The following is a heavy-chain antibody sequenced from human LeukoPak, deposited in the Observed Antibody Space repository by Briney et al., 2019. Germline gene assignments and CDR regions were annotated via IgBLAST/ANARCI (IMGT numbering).Heavy chain of an antibody. CDR2: ISSSSSYI. CDR1: GFTFSSYS. Sequence: GGSLRLSCAASGFTFSSYSMNWVRQAPGKGLEWVSSISSSSSYIYYADSVKGRFTISRDNAKNSLYLQMNSLRAEDTAVYYCARDYGPDSSGWYGRYYYYYYYMDVWGKGTTVTVSS. CDR3: ARDYGPDSSGWYGRYYYYYYYMDV. V-gene: IGHV3-21*01. D-gene: IGHD6-19*01. J-gene: IGHJ6*03.